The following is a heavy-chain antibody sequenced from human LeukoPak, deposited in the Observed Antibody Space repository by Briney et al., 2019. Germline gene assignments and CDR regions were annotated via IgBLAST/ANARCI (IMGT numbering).Heavy chain of an antibody. CDR1: GFTLRDYY. Sequence: GGSLRLSCAASGFTLRDYYMRGIRQAPGKGGEGGAYTSSCSSPIYYADSVKGRFTISRDNAKDSLYLQVNILRAADTAVYYCASQLPMGRSGWLPFDHWGQGTLVTVSS. D-gene: IGHD6-19*01. J-gene: IGHJ4*02. V-gene: IGHV3-11*04. CDR3: ASQLPMGRSGWLPFDH. CDR2: TSSCSSPI.